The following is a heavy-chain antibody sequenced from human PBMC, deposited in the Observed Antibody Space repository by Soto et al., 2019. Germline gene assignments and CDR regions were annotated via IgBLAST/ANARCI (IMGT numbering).Heavy chain of an antibody. D-gene: IGHD3-16*01. CDR1: VFTVSTKY. Sequence: EVQLVESGGGLVQPGGSLRLSCAASVFTVSTKYMSWVRQAPGKGLAWVSVIYSGGSTFYADSVRGRFTISRDNSKNTVNLQMNSLRAEDTAVYYCARDPWAADYWGQGTLVTVSS. J-gene: IGHJ4*02. CDR3: ARDPWAADY. V-gene: IGHV3-66*01. CDR2: IYSGGST.